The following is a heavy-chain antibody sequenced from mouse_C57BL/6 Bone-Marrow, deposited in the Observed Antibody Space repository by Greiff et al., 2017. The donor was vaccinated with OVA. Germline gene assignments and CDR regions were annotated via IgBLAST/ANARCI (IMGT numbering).Heavy chain of an antibody. CDR1: GFTFTDYY. Sequence: EVQLVESGGGLVQPGGSLSLSCAASGFTFTDYYMSWVRQPPGQALEWLGFIRNKANGYTTEYSASVKGRFTISRDNSQSILYLQMNALGAEDSATYYYARCLGRYFGYWGQGTTLTV. CDR2: IRNKANGYTT. D-gene: IGHD4-1*01. CDR3: ARCLGRYFGY. J-gene: IGHJ2*01. V-gene: IGHV7-3*01.